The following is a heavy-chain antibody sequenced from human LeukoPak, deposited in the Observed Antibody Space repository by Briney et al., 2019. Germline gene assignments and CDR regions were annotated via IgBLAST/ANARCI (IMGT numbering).Heavy chain of an antibody. CDR1: GFTFSSYW. CDR2: INSDGSST. CDR3: AKDRKGFVVVPAAIY. V-gene: IGHV3-74*01. J-gene: IGHJ4*02. D-gene: IGHD2-2*01. Sequence: GGSLRLSCAASGFTFSSYWMHWVRQAPGKGLVWVSRINSDGSSTSYADSVKGRFTISRDNSKNTLYLQMNSLRAEDTAVYYCAKDRKGFVVVPAAIYWGQGTLVTVSS.